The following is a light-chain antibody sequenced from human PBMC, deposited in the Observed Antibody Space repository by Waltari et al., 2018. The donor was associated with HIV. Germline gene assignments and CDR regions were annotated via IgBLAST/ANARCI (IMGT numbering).Light chain of an antibody. V-gene: IGLV2-14*03. CDR2: DVT. CDR3: CSHSTTGSLV. CDR1: TSDFGDSAS. J-gene: IGLJ2*01. Sequence: QSALTQPASVSGSPGQSITLSCTGPTSDFGDSASVSWFQQFPNKAPHLIIYDVTRRPTGVSNRFSGSKSGDTASLIISGLLPEDEADYYCCSHSTTGSLVFGGGTKLTVL.